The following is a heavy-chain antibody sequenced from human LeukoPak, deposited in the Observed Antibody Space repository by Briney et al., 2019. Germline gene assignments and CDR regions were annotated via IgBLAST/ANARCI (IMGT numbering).Heavy chain of an antibody. V-gene: IGHV3-23*01. CDR3: AKLPYDIFVSYYFDY. Sequence: PGGTLRLSCVVSGFPFNTYAMTWVRQASGKGLEWVSAISGSGNSTVYADSIKGRFTISRDNSKNTLYVQMNSLRAEDTAVYYCAKLPYDIFVSYYFDYWGQGTLVTVAA. J-gene: IGHJ4*02. CDR1: GFPFNTYA. D-gene: IGHD3-9*01. CDR2: ISGSGNST.